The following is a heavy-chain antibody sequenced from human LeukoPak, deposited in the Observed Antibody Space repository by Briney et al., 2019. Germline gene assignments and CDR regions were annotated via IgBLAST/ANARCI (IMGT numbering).Heavy chain of an antibody. J-gene: IGHJ4*02. CDR1: GFTFSDHY. V-gene: IGHV3-72*01. Sequence: TGGSLRLSCAASGFTFSDHYMDWVRQAPGKGLEWVGRTRNKANSYTTEYAASVKGRFTISRDDSKNSLYLQMNSLKTEDTAVYYCAKDYYYDSRGYPYYFDYWAQGTLVTGSS. D-gene: IGHD3-22*01. CDR2: TRNKANSYTT. CDR3: AKDYYYDSRGYPYYFDY.